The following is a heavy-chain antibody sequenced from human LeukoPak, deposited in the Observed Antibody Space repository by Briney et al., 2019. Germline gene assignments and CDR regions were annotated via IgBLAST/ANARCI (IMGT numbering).Heavy chain of an antibody. CDR3: ARSLYYDFWSGYHYSKHDAFDI. V-gene: IGHV4-34*01. J-gene: IGHJ3*02. CDR2: INHSGST. D-gene: IGHD3-3*01. Sequence: SETLSLTCAVYGGSFSGYYWSWIRQPPGKGLEWIGEINHSGSTNYNPSLKSRVTISVDTSKNQFSLKLSSVTAADTAVYYCARSLYYDFWSGYHYSKHDAFDIWGQGTMVTVSS. CDR1: GGSFSGYY.